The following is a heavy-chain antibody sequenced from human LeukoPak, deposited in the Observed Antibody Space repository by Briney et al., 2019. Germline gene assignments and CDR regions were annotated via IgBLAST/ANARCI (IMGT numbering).Heavy chain of an antibody. V-gene: IGHV3-7*01. CDR2: IKQDGSEK. Sequence: GGSLRLSCAASGFTFHNYWMSWVRQAPGKGLEWVANIKQDGSEKYYVDSVKSRFTISRDSAENSLYLQMNSLRAEDTAVYYCARDRLPSQYVGVWLDPWGQGTLVTVSS. J-gene: IGHJ5*02. CDR1: GFTFHNYW. CDR3: ARDRLPSQYVGVWLDP. D-gene: IGHD3-16*01.